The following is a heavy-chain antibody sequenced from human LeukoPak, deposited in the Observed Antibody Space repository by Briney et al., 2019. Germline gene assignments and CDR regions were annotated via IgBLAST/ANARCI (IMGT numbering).Heavy chain of an antibody. D-gene: IGHD4-11*01. J-gene: IGHJ3*02. CDR3: ARADYSNYGDAFDI. V-gene: IGHV4-61*01. CDR2: IYYSGST. Sequence: SETLSLTCTVSGGSVSSGSYYWSWIRQPPGKGLEWIAYIYYSGSTNYNPSLKSRVTISVDTSKNQFSLKLSSVTAADTAVYYCARADYSNYGDAFDIWGQGTMVTVSS. CDR1: GGSVSSGSYY.